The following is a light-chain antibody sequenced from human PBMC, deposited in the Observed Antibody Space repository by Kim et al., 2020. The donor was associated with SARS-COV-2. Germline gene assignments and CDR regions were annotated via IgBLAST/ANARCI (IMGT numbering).Light chain of an antibody. CDR1: SLRNYY. CDR3: NSRDSSGNHLV. V-gene: IGLV3-19*01. Sequence: SSELTQDPAVSVALGQTVRITCQGDSLRNYYASWYQQKPRQAPVVVIYGRNDRPSGIPDRFSGSNSGNTASSTITGAQAEDEADYYCNSRDSSGNHLVFG. CDR2: GRN. J-gene: IGLJ3*02.